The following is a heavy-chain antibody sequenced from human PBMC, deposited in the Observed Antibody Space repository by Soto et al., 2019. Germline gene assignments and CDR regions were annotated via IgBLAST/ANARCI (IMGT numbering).Heavy chain of an antibody. CDR3: ARDPDSNGWYRFDY. V-gene: IGHV3-30-3*01. J-gene: IGHJ4*02. CDR2: ISDDRNNK. D-gene: IGHD6-19*01. CDR1: GFTFSNYA. Sequence: QVQLVESGGGVVQPGRSQRLSCAASGFTFSNYAMHWVRQAPGKGLEWVAVISDDRNNKDYADSVKGRFTISRDNXXNTLYLQMNSLRAEDTAVYYCARDPDSNGWYRFDYWGQGTLITVSS.